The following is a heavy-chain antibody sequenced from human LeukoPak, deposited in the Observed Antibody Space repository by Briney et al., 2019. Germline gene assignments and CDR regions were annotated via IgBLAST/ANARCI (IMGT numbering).Heavy chain of an antibody. D-gene: IGHD3-10*01. CDR3: VSPGRYYFQH. V-gene: IGHV4-59*08. Sequence: PLETLSLTCTASGGSISSYYWSWIRQPPGKGLEWIGYIYYSGSTNYNPSLKSRVTISVDTSKNQFSLKLSSVTAADTAVYYCVSPGRYYFQHWGQGTLVTVSS. CDR2: IYYSGST. J-gene: IGHJ1*01. CDR1: GGSISSYY.